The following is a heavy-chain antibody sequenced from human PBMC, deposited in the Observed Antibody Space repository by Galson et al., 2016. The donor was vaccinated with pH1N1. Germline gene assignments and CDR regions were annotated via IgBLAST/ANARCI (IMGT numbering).Heavy chain of an antibody. CDR2: IYCTDDK. D-gene: IGHD3-3*01. J-gene: IGHJ5*02. CDR1: GFSLRSNGVG. CDR3: SHSFGTRVFGVVTNFDWFDP. V-gene: IGHV2-5*01. Sequence: PALVKPTQTLTLTCTFSGFSLRSNGVGVGWIRQPPGKALEWLVIYCTDDKRYSPSLKSRLTITKDTSKNQVVLTMTNMDPVDTATYYCSHSFGTRVFGVVTNFDWFDPWGQGTLVTVSS.